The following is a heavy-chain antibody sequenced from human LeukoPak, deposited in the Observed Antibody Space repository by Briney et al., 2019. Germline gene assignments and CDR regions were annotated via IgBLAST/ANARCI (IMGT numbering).Heavy chain of an antibody. CDR1: GGSFSSEA. Sequence: SVKVSCKAFGGSFSSEAISWVRQAPGQGLEWMGGIIPIFGTANYAQKFQGRVTITTDESTSTAYMEVSSLTSEDTAVYFCGRKAGDCGANSCYSIDYWGQGTLVTVS. J-gene: IGHJ4*02. CDR2: IIPIFGTA. D-gene: IGHD2-15*01. V-gene: IGHV1-69*05. CDR3: GRKAGDCGANSCYSIDY.